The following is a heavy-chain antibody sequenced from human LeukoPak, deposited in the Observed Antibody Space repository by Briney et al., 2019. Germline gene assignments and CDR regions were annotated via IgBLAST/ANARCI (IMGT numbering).Heavy chain of an antibody. Sequence: ASVKVSCKASGYTFSSYDINWVRQATGQGLEWMGWMNPNSGNTGYAQTFQGRVSMTSNTSISTAYMELSSLRSEDTAVYYCTRGLRREQQLLRAFDDWGQGTLVTVSS. V-gene: IGHV1-8*01. J-gene: IGHJ4*02. CDR3: TRGLRREQQLLRAFDD. D-gene: IGHD6-13*01. CDR1: GYTFSSYD. CDR2: MNPNSGNT.